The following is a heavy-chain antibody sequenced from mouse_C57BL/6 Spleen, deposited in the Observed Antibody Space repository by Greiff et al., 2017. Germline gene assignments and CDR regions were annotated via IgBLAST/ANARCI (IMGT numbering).Heavy chain of an antibody. V-gene: IGHV1-9*01. D-gene: IGHD1-1*01. CDR2: ILPGSGST. Sequence: QVQLQQSGAELMKPGASVKLSCKATGYTFTGYWIEWVKQRPGHGLEWIGEILPGSGSTNYNEKFKGKATFTADTSSNTAYMQLSSLTTEDSAIYYGARKGIITTVVDWYFDVWGTGTTVTVSS. CDR3: ARKGIITTVVDWYFDV. J-gene: IGHJ1*03. CDR1: GYTFTGYW.